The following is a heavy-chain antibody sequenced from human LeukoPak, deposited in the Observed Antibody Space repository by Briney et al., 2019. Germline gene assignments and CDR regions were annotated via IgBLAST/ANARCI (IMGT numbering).Heavy chain of an antibody. V-gene: IGHV4-39*07. D-gene: IGHD3-9*01. CDR3: ARRGYDILTGYYTDY. CDR2: IYYSGST. CDR1: GGSISSSSYY. Sequence: TSETLSLTCTVSGGSISSSSYYWGWIRQPPGKGLEWIGSIYYSGSTYYNPSLKSRVTISVDTSKNQFSLKLSSVTAADTAVYYCARRGYDILTGYYTDYWGQGTLVTVSS. J-gene: IGHJ4*02.